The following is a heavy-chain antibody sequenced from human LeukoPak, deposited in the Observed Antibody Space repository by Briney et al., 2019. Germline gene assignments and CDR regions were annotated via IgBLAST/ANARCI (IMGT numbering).Heavy chain of an antibody. CDR1: GGSISSGDYY. Sequence: TPSQTLSLTCTVSGGSISSGDYYWSWIRQPPGKGLEWIGYIYYSGSTYYNPSLKSRVTISVGTSKNQFSLKLSSVTAADTAVYYCARQVPIQYYFDYWGRGTLVTVSS. D-gene: IGHD3-10*01. CDR3: ARQVPIQYYFDY. CDR2: IYYSGST. J-gene: IGHJ4*02. V-gene: IGHV4-30-4*08.